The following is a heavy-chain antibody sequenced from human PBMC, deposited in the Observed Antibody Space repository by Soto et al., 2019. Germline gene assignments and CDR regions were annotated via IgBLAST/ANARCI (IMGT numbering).Heavy chain of an antibody. J-gene: IGHJ4*02. CDR1: GGTFSSYA. Sequence: QVQLVQSGAEVKKPGSSVKVSCKASGGTFSSYAISWVRQAPGQGLEWMGGIIPIFGTANYAQKFQGRVTITADKSTSTAYMELSSLRSADTAVYYCAQGGAGTTRFGFDYWGQGTLVTVSS. D-gene: IGHD1-7*01. CDR3: AQGGAGTTRFGFDY. CDR2: IIPIFGTA. V-gene: IGHV1-69*06.